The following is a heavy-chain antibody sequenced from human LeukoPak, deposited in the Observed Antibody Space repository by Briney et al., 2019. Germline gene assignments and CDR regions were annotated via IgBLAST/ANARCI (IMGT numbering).Heavy chain of an antibody. CDR2: IYYSGST. J-gene: IGHJ4*02. CDR1: GGSISSGDYY. D-gene: IGHD4-23*01. V-gene: IGHV4-30-4*08. Sequence: SETLSLTCTVSGGSISSGDYYWSWIRQPPGKGLEWIGYIYYSGSTYYNPSLKSRVTISVDTSKNQFSLKLSSVTAADTAVYYCARVATQGYFDYWGQGTLVTVSS. CDR3: ARVATQGYFDY.